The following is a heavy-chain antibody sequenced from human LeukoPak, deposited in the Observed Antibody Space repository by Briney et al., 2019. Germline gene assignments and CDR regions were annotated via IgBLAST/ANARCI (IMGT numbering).Heavy chain of an antibody. CDR3: ATGNIGYCSSTSCYVHYYYYMDV. CDR2: IIPIFGTA. V-gene: IGHV1-69*05. CDR1: GGTFSSYA. J-gene: IGHJ6*03. Sequence: SVKVSFKASGGTFSSYAISWVRQAPGQGLEWMGGIIPIFGTANYAQKFQGRVTITTDESTSTAYMELSSLRSEDTAVYYCATGNIGYCSSTSCYVHYYYYMDVWGKGTTVTVSS. D-gene: IGHD2-2*01.